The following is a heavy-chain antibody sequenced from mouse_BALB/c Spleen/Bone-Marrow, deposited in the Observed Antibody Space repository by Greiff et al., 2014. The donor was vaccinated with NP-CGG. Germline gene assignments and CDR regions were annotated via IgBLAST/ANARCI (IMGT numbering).Heavy chain of an antibody. J-gene: IGHJ1*01. V-gene: IGHV1-18*01. CDR2: INPINGDT. CDR3: AMGVRLYWYFDV. Sequence: VQLKESGPELVKPGASVKMSCKASGYTFTDYYMEWVKQSHGKSLEWIGDINPINGDTFYNQKFKGKATLTVDKSSSTVYMQLDSLTSEDSAICYCAMGVRLYWYFDVWGAGTTVTVSS. CDR1: GYTFTDYY. D-gene: IGHD2-14*01.